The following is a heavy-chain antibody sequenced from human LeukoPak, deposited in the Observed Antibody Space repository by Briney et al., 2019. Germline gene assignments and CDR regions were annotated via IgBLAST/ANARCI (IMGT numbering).Heavy chain of an antibody. CDR3: AKEWHSEGYGSYNDV. J-gene: IGHJ4*02. CDR1: GFTFRNYA. Sequence: GTSLRLSCAASGFTFRNYAMHWVRQAPGKGLEWVAVISYDGSNKYYADSVKGRFTISRDNSKNTLYLQMNSLRAEDTAVYYCAKEWHSEGYGSYNDVWGQGTLVTVSS. V-gene: IGHV3-30-3*01. D-gene: IGHD1-26*01. CDR2: ISYDGSNK.